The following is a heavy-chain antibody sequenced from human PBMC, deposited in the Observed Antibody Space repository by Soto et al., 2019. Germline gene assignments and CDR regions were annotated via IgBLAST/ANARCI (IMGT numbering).Heavy chain of an antibody. CDR1: GGTFSSYA. CDR2: IIPIFGTA. J-gene: IGHJ3*02. D-gene: IGHD1-26*01. V-gene: IGHV1-69*13. Sequence: GASVKVSCKASGGTFSSYAISWVRQAPGQGLEWMGGIIPIFGTANYAQKFQGRVTITADESTSTAYMELSSLRSEDTAVYYCARPQGRYSGSQRGAFDIWGQGTMVTVSS. CDR3: ARPQGRYSGSQRGAFDI.